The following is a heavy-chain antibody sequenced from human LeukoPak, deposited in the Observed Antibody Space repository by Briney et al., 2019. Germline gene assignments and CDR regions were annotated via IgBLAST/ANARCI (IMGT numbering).Heavy chain of an antibody. Sequence: GGSLRLSCAASGFNFGSYSMTWVRQAPGKGLEWVSVMSADSATTFYADSVKGRFTISRDNAKNTLYLQMNNLRAEDTAIYYCATDSYVSGSYYRLFYWGQGTLVTVSS. D-gene: IGHD3-10*01. J-gene: IGHJ4*02. V-gene: IGHV3-23*01. CDR1: GFNFGSYS. CDR2: MSADSATT. CDR3: ATDSYVSGSYYRLFY.